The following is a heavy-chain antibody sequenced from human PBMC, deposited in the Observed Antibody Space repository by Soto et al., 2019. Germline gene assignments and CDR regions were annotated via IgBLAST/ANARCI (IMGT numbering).Heavy chain of an antibody. CDR1: GFTFSRYA. J-gene: IGHJ5*02. D-gene: IGHD3-16*01. CDR3: GRRGGSNGGGDFDP. Sequence: EVQLWESGGGLVQPGGSLRLSCAASGFTFSRYAMNWVRQAPGKGLEWVSSISYSDHSTYYADSVKGRFTISRDNSKDTLYLQMNNLGAEDTAVYYWGRRGGSNGGGDFDPWGQGTLVSVSS. V-gene: IGHV3-23*01. CDR2: ISYSDHST.